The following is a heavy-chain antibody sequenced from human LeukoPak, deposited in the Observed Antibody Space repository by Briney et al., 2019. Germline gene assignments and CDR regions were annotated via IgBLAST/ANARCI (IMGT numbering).Heavy chain of an antibody. D-gene: IGHD3-3*01. CDR1: GGSFSSSSYY. CDR2: IYYSGST. J-gene: IGHJ4*02. V-gene: IGHV4-39*01. CDR3: ARLKIRDGAYYYDFWSGYHYYFDY. Sequence: PSETLSLTCAVYGGSFSSSSYYWGWIRQPPGKGLEWIGSIYYSGSTYYNPSLKSRVTISVDTSKNQLSLKLSSVTAADTAVYYCARLKIRDGAYYYDFWSGYHYYFDYWGQGTLVTVSS.